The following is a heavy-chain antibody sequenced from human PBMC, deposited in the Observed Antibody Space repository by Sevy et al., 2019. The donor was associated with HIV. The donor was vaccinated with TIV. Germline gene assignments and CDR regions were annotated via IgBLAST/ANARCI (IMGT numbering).Heavy chain of an antibody. CDR2: ISYDGSNK. J-gene: IGHJ6*02. Sequence: GGSLRLSCAASGFTFSSYAMHWVRQAPGKGLGWVAVISYDGSNKYYADSVKGRFTISRDNSKNTLYLQMNSLRAEDTAVYYGACPPRSAHSEYYYCGMDVWGQGTTVTVSS. D-gene: IGHD1-26*01. CDR3: ACPPRSAHSEYYYCGMDV. CDR1: GFTFSSYA. V-gene: IGHV3-30*04.